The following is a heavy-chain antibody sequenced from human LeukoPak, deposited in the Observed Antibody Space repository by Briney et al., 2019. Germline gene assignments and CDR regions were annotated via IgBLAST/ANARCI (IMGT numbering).Heavy chain of an antibody. Sequence: KASETLSLTCTVSGASVGSAGYYWSWIRQPPGGGLEWIGYIYYIRNTNYNPSLKSRVTMPLDPSENQFSLKLNSVTAADTAVYYCARTQSQSGSYRYYFGYWGQGTLVTVSS. CDR3: ARTQSQSGSYRYYFGY. J-gene: IGHJ4*02. D-gene: IGHD1-26*01. CDR1: GASVGSAGYY. V-gene: IGHV4-61*08. CDR2: IYYIRNT.